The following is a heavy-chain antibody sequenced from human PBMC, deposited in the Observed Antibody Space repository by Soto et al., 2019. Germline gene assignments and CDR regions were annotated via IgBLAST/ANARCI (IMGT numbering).Heavy chain of an antibody. J-gene: IGHJ3*01. V-gene: IGHV3-23*01. CDR2: ISGSGGST. Sequence: PGGSLRLSCAASGFTFSSDAMSWVRQAPGKGLEWVSAISGSGGSTYYADSVKGRFTISRDNSKNTLYLQMNSLRAEDTAVYYYANPYCDSGGPDVFDFWGQGTMVTGSS. CDR3: ANPYCDSGGPDVFDF. D-gene: IGHD3-22*01. CDR1: GFTFSSDA.